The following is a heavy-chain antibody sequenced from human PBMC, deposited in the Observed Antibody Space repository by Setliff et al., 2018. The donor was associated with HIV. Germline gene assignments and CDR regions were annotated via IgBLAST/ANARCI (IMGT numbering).Heavy chain of an antibody. CDR1: GFTFSSYG. D-gene: IGHD2-2*01. CDR2: IRYTGSNK. Sequence: GGSLRLSCAASGFTFSSYGIHWVRQAPGKGLEWVAFIRYTGSNKYYADSVKGRFTISRDNSKNTLYLQMNSLRAEDTALYYCARDLPITIPKYYFYMDVWGKGTTVTVSS. CDR3: ARDLPITIPKYYFYMDV. V-gene: IGHV3-30*02. J-gene: IGHJ6*03.